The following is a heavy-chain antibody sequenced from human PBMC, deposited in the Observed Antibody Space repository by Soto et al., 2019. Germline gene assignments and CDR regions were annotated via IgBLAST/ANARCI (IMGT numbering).Heavy chain of an antibody. J-gene: IGHJ4*02. Sequence: QVQLVESGGGLVKPGGSLRLSCAASGFTFSDYYMSWIRQAPGKGLEWVSYISSSGSIIYYADSVKGRFTISRDNAKNSLSLQMNSLRAEDTAVYYCARGPYDYVWGSDPPHFDYWGQGTLVTVSS. D-gene: IGHD3-16*02. CDR1: GFTFSDYY. CDR2: ISSSGSII. V-gene: IGHV3-11*01. CDR3: ARGPYDYVWGSDPPHFDY.